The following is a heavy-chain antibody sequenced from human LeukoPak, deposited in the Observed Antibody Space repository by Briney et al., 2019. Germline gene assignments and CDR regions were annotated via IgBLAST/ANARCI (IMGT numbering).Heavy chain of an antibody. CDR1: GFIFDDYA. D-gene: IGHD6-19*01. V-gene: IGHV3-9*03. Sequence: PGGSLRLSCAVSGFIFDDYAMHWVRQAPGKGLEWVAGISWNSGSIGYGDSVKGRFTISRDNAKNSLYLQMNSLRDEDMALYYCAKGIAVTGVTFDQWGEGTLVTVSS. CDR2: ISWNSGSI. J-gene: IGHJ4*02. CDR3: AKGIAVTGVTFDQ.